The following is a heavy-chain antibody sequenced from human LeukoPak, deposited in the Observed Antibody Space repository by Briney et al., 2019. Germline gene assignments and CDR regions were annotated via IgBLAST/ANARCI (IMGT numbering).Heavy chain of an antibody. CDR2: IYYSGST. V-gene: IGHV4-59*01. CDR3: ARAPGIMSGKWRFDY. Sequence: PSETLSLTCTVSGGSISPYYWSWIRQPPGKGLEWIGYIYYSGSTNYNPSLTSRVTISVDTSKNQFSLKLSSVTAADTAVCYCARAPGIMSGKWRFDYWGQGTLVTVSS. CDR1: GGSISPYY. D-gene: IGHD3-16*01. J-gene: IGHJ4*02.